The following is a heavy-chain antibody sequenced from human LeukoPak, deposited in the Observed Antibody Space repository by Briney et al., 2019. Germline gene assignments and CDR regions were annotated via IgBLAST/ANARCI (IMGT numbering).Heavy chain of an antibody. CDR2: INPDSGAT. J-gene: IGHJ4*02. V-gene: IGHV1-2*02. CDR3: ATTSRDSDAYYDYLNY. D-gene: IGHD3-10*01. CDR1: GYTFTAYF. Sequence: ASVKISCKSSGYTFTAYFMHWVRQARGQGLAWMGCINPDSGATNYAQKFQGRVTMTRDTSITTAYMELSRLTSDDTAVYFCATTSRDSDAYYDYLNYWGQGTLITVSS.